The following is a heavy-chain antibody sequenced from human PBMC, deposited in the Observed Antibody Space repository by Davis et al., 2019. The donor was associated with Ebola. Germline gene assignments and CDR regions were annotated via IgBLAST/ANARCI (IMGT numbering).Heavy chain of an antibody. CDR3: ARERHYSNYGGWDF. V-gene: IGHV4-59*01. CDR1: GGSISSYY. Sequence: MPSETLSLTCTVSGGSISSYYWSWIRQPPGKGLEWIGNIYYSGSTNYNPPLKSRVTISVDTSKNQFSLKLSSVTAADTAVYYCARERHYSNYGGWDFWGQGTLVTVSS. D-gene: IGHD4-11*01. J-gene: IGHJ4*02. CDR2: IYYSGST.